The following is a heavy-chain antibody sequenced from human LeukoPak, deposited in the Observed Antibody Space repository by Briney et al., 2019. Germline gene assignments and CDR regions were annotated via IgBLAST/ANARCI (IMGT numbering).Heavy chain of an antibody. V-gene: IGHV3-30-3*01. J-gene: IGHJ4*02. D-gene: IGHD6-6*01. CDR1: GFTFSSYA. Sequence: QPGGSLRLSCAASGFTFSSYAMHWVRQAPGKGLKWVAVISYDGTNKYYADSVRGQFTISRDNSKNTLYLQMNSLRVDDTAVYYCARATYSTSHFSYYFDYWGQGTLVTVSS. CDR3: ARATYSTSHFSYYFDY. CDR2: ISYDGTNK.